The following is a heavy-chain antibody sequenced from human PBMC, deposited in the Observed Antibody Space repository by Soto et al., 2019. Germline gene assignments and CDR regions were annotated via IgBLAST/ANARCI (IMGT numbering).Heavy chain of an antibody. Sequence: ASVKVSCKASGGTFSSYAISWVRQAPGQGLEWMGGIIPIFGTANYAQKFQGRVTITADESTSTAYMELSSLRSEDTAVYYCARDYNSYYYDSSGYYYGELDYWGQGTLVTVSS. J-gene: IGHJ4*02. CDR1: GGTFSSYA. D-gene: IGHD3-22*01. V-gene: IGHV1-69*13. CDR2: IIPIFGTA. CDR3: ARDYNSYYYDSSGYYYGELDY.